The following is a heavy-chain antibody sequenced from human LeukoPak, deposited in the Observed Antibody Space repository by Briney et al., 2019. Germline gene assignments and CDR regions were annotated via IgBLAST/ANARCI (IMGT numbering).Heavy chain of an antibody. V-gene: IGHV4-34*01. D-gene: IGHD4-17*01. CDR3: ASDYGDYEDWFDP. J-gene: IGHJ5*02. Sequence: SETLSLTCAVYGGSFSGYYWSWIRQPPGKGLEWIGEINHSGSTNYNPSFKSRVTISVDTSKNQFSLKLSSVTAADTAVYYCASDYGDYEDWFDPWGQGTLVTVSS. CDR2: INHSGST. CDR1: GGSFSGYY.